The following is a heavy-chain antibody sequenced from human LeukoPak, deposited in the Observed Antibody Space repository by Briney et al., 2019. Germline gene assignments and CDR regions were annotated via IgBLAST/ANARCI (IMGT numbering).Heavy chain of an antibody. CDR1: GYTLTELS. V-gene: IGHV1-24*01. J-gene: IGHJ5*02. Sequence: ASVKVSCKVSGYTLTELSMHWVRQAPGKGLEWMGGFDPGDGETIYAQKFQGRVTMTEDISTDTAYMEMSSLRSEDTAVYYCATVGYCSSTSCYKGWFDPWGQGTLATVSS. CDR3: ATVGYCSSTSCYKGWFDP. CDR2: FDPGDGET. D-gene: IGHD2-2*02.